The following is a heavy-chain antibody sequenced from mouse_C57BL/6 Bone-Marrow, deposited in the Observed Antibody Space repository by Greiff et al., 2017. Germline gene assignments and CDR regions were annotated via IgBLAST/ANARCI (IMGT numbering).Heavy chain of an antibody. Sequence: EVQLQQSGAELVRPGASVKLSCTASGFNIKDDYMHWVKQRPEQGLEWIGWIDPENGDTEYASKFQGKATITADPSSNTAYLQLSSLTSEDTAVYYCTTGYYGSPWYFDVWGTGTTVTVSS. V-gene: IGHV14-4*01. CDR2: IDPENGDT. J-gene: IGHJ1*03. CDR1: GFNIKDDY. D-gene: IGHD1-1*01. CDR3: TTGYYGSPWYFDV.